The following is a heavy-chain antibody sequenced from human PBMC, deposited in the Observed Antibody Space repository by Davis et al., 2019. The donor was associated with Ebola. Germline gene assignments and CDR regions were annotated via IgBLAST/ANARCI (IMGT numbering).Heavy chain of an antibody. CDR2: ISVTGGAI. CDR3: AKDRWSCSSDRCRPYYFDL. J-gene: IGHJ4*02. V-gene: IGHV3-23*01. Sequence: PGGSLRLSCEVSGFTFSSYAMSWVHQAPGEGLEWVSSISVTGGAIYYADSVKGRFTIARDNSRNELFLQMTDLRAGDTAIYYCAKDRWSCSSDRCRPYYFDLWGPGTLVTVSS. D-gene: IGHD2-15*01. CDR1: GFTFSSYA.